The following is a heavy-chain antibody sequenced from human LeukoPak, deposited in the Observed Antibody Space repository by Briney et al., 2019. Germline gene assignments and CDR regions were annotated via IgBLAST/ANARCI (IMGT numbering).Heavy chain of an antibody. CDR1: GYTFTSYY. V-gene: IGHV1-46*01. Sequence: ASVKVSCKASGYTFTSYYMHWVRQAPGQGLEGMGIINPSAGDTIYAQKFQGRVTMTRDTSTNTVYMELSSLSSEDTAVYYCARARSLFDYWGQGTLVTVSS. D-gene: IGHD3-10*01. CDR3: ARARSLFDY. CDR2: INPSAGDT. J-gene: IGHJ4*02.